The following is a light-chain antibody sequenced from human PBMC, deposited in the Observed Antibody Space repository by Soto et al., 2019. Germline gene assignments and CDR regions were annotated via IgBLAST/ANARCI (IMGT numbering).Light chain of an antibody. CDR1: QSVSSNY. Sequence: EIVLTQSPGTLSLPPGERATLSCRASQSVSSNYLAWYQQKSGQAPRLLIYGASSRATGIPDRFSGSGSGTDFTLTISKLEPEDFAVYYCQQYGNSQYAFGQGTELEI. V-gene: IGKV3-20*01. CDR2: GAS. CDR3: QQYGNSQYA. J-gene: IGKJ2*01.